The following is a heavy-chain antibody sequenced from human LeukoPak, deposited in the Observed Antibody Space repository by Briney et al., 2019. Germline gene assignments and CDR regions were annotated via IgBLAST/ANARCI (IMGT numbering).Heavy chain of an antibody. V-gene: IGHV4-4*07. CDR1: GGSISSYY. CDR3: ARASDTAMASDAFDI. J-gene: IGHJ3*02. Sequence: SETLSLTCTVSGGSISSYYWSWIRQPAGKGLEWIGRIYTSGSTNYNPSPKSRVTISVDKSKNQFSLKLSSVTAADTAVYYCARASDTAMASDAFDIWGQGTMVTVSS. CDR2: IYTSGST. D-gene: IGHD5-18*01.